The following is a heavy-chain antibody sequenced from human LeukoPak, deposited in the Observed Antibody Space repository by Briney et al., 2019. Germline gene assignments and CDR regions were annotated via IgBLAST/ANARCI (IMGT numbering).Heavy chain of an antibody. Sequence: SETLSLTCAVYGGSFSGYYWSWIRQPPGKGLEWIGEINHSGSTNYNPSLKSRVTISVDTSKNQFSLKLSSVTAADTAVYYCARGCCGGGIFDYWGQGTLVTVSS. CDR3: ARGCCGGGIFDY. V-gene: IGHV4-34*01. CDR1: GGSFSGYY. J-gene: IGHJ4*02. D-gene: IGHD6-13*01. CDR2: INHSGST.